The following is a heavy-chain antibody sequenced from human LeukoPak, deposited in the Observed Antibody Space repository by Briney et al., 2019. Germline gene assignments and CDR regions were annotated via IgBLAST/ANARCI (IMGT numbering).Heavy chain of an antibody. D-gene: IGHD2-15*01. CDR3: ARDLGYCSGGSCYSEMNVWFDP. CDR1: GYTFTGYY. Sequence: ASVKVSCKASGYTFTGYYMHWVRQAPGQGLEWMGWINPNSGGTNYAQKFQGRVTMTRDTSISTAYMELSRLRSDDTAVYYCARDLGYCSGGSCYSEMNVWFDPWGQGTLVTVSS. V-gene: IGHV1-2*02. J-gene: IGHJ5*02. CDR2: INPNSGGT.